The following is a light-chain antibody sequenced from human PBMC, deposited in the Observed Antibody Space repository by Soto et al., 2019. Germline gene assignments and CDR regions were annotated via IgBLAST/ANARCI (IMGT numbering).Light chain of an antibody. V-gene: IGLV1-40*01. CDR2: GNS. J-gene: IGLJ2*01. Sequence: QPVLTQPPSVSGAPGQRVTISCTGSSSNIGAGYDVHWYQQLPGTAPKLLIYGNSNRPSWVPDRFSGSKSGTSASLAITGLQAEDEADYYCQYYDSSLSAVVFGGGTKLTVL. CDR1: SSNIGAGYD. CDR3: QYYDSSLSAVV.